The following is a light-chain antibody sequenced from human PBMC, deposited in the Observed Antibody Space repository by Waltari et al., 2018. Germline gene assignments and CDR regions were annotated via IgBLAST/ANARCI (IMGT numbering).Light chain of an antibody. Sequence: ITCRASQSVNRFLNWYQHRPGKVPKLLIFAAVSLHSGAPSRFRGSGSATEYTLTISSLQPEDFATYYCQQTYSLPTFGQGTIVDI. CDR2: AAV. CDR3: QQTYSLPT. CDR1: QSVNRF. J-gene: IGKJ2*01. V-gene: IGKV1-39*01.